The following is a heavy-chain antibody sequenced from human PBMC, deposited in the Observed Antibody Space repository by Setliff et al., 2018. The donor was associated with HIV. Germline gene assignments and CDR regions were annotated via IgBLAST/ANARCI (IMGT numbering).Heavy chain of an antibody. J-gene: IGHJ4*02. CDR1: GGSFSGYY. CDR2: INHSGNT. D-gene: IGHD3-22*01. CDR3: ARGPTERYYESRGYYYFDN. V-gene: IGHV4-34*01. Sequence: PSETLSLTCAVYGGSFSGYYWSWIRQPPGKGLEWIGEINHSGNTNYNPSLKSRVTISIDTPKNQFSLNLSSVTAADTAVYYCARGPTERYYESRGYYYFDNWGQGTQVTV.